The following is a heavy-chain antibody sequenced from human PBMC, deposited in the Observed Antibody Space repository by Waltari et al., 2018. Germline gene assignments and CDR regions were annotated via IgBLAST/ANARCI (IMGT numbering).Heavy chain of an antibody. Sequence: HVQLEQSGAEVKKPGSSVKVSCKASGGTFSTYTVTWVRQAPGQGLEWMGSIIPFLGISKYAQSLQARLTITVDQSTNTGYMELNNLRPEDTGVYYCARLGEMKGTVDYWGQGTLVTVSS. D-gene: IGHD3-16*01. CDR1: GGTFSTYT. CDR3: ARLGEMKGTVDY. CDR2: IIPFLGIS. V-gene: IGHV1-69*02. J-gene: IGHJ4*02.